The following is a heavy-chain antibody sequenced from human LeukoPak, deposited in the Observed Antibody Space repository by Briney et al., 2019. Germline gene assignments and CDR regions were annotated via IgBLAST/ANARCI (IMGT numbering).Heavy chain of an antibody. V-gene: IGHV4-59*12. D-gene: IGHD3-3*01. CDR1: GGSISSYY. J-gene: IGHJ4*02. CDR2: IYYSGST. Sequence: TSETLSLTCTVSGGSISSYYWSWIRQPPGKGLEWIGYIYYSGSTNYNPSLKSRVTISVDTSKNQFSLKLSSVTAADTAVYYCARGGRFTIFGVVPYDYWGQGTLVTVSS. CDR3: ARGGRFTIFGVVPYDY.